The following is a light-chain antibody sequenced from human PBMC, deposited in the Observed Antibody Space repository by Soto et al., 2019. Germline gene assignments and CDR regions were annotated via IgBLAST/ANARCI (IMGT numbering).Light chain of an antibody. CDR2: KAS. V-gene: IGKV1-5*03. CDR1: QTISSW. CDR3: QHYNSYSEV. Sequence: DIQMTQSPSTLSGSVGDRVTITCRASQTISSWLAWYQQKPGKAPKLLIYKASTLKSGVPSRFSGSGSGTEFTLTISSLQPDDFATYYCQHYNSYSEVFGQGTKVDIQ. J-gene: IGKJ1*01.